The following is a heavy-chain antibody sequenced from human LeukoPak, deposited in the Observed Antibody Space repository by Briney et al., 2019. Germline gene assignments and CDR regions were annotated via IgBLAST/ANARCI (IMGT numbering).Heavy chain of an antibody. V-gene: IGHV5-51*01. CDR1: GYNFSNYW. Sequence: GESLKIFCKGSGYNFSNYWIGWVRHLPGRGLEWMGTIFPDDSDTRYSPSFRGQVTMSADRSINTAYLHWRSLKASDTAMYYCARHEDPISSWYESWGQGTLVTVSS. D-gene: IGHD6-13*01. CDR3: ARHEDPISSWYES. J-gene: IGHJ5*02. CDR2: IFPDDSDT.